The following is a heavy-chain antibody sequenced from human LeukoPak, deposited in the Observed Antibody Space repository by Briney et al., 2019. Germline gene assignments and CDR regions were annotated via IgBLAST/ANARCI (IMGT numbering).Heavy chain of an antibody. CDR3: ARLATVRGWFDP. CDR2: IYYSGST. D-gene: IGHD4-11*01. Sequence: SETLSLTCTVSGGSIRSYYWSWIRQPPGKGLEWIGYIYYSGSTNYNPSLKSRVTISVDTSKNQFSLKLSSVTAADTAVYYCARLATVRGWFDPWGQGTLVTVSS. J-gene: IGHJ5*02. V-gene: IGHV4-59*01. CDR1: GGSIRSYY.